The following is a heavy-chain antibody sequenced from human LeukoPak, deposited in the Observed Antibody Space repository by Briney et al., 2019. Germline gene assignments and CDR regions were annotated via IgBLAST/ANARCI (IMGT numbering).Heavy chain of an antibody. CDR2: ISGGGGST. CDR1: GFTFSSYA. D-gene: IGHD3-16*01. J-gene: IGHJ4*02. CDR3: AKGYYDSVWGSYSFDY. V-gene: IGHV3-23*01. Sequence: PGGSLRLSCAASGFTFSSYAMSWVRQAPGKGLEWFSAISGGGGSTYSADSVKGRFTISRANYTDTLSPQMNRLRPEDTAVYYCAKGYYDSVWGSYSFDYWGQGPLVTVSS.